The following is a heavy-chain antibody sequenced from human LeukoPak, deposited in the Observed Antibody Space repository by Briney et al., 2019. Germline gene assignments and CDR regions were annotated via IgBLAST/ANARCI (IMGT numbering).Heavy chain of an antibody. D-gene: IGHD2-2*01. CDR2: IKQDGSEK. V-gene: IGHV3-7*01. CDR3: ARGDIVVVPGVPHDY. Sequence: QPGGSLRLSCAASGFTFSSYWMSWVRQAPGKGLEWVANIKQDGSEKYYVDSVKGRFTISRDNAKNSLYPQMNSLRAEDTAVYYCARGDIVVVPGVPHDYWGQGTLVTVSS. CDR1: GFTFSSYW. J-gene: IGHJ4*02.